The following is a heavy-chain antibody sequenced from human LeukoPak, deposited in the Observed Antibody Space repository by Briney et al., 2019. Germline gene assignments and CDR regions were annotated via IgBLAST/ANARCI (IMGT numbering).Heavy chain of an antibody. CDR3: ARGGYYDSSGYLDALDI. CDR2: IIPILGIA. J-gene: IGHJ3*02. CDR1: RGTFSSYT. D-gene: IGHD3-22*01. V-gene: IGHV1-69*02. Sequence: SVKVSCKASRGTFSSYTISWVRQAPGQGLEWMGRIIPILGIANYAQKFQGRVTITADKSTSTAYMELSSLRSEDTAVYYCARGGYYDSSGYLDALDIWGQGTMVTVSS.